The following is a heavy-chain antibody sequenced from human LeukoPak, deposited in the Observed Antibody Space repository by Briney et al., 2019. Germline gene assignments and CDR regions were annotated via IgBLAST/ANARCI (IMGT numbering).Heavy chain of an antibody. CDR1: GGTLSSYA. D-gene: IGHD6-6*01. CDR2: IIPIFGTA. Sequence: SVKVSCKASGGTLSSYAISWVRQAPGQGLEWMGGIIPIFGTANYAQKFQGRVTITTDESTSTAYMELSSLRSEDTAVYYCARARRGSSSAYYYYYMDVWGKGTTVTVSS. CDR3: ARARRGSSSAYYYYYMDV. J-gene: IGHJ6*03. V-gene: IGHV1-69*05.